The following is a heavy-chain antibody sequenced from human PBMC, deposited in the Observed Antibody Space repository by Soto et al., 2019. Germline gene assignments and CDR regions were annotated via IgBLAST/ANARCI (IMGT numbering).Heavy chain of an antibody. CDR2: INHSGST. Sequence: QVQLQQWGAGLLKPSETLSLTCAVYGGSFSGYYWSWIRQPPGKGLEWLGEINHSGSTNYHPSLKSRVTISVDTSKNQSSLKLSSVTAADTAVYYCARGRGGYCSGGSCYHTYYYYYYMDVWGKGTTVTVSS. V-gene: IGHV4-34*01. CDR3: ARGRGGYCSGGSCYHTYYYYYYMDV. CDR1: GGSFSGYY. D-gene: IGHD2-15*01. J-gene: IGHJ6*03.